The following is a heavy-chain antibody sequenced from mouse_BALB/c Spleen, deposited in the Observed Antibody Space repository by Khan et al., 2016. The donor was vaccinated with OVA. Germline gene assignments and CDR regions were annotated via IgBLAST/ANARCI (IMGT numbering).Heavy chain of an antibody. CDR1: GYTFTSYV. D-gene: IGHD1-1*01. J-gene: IGHJ3*01. CDR2: IYPYNDAT. CDR3: APGGTYSVSFVD. Sequence: EVQLQQSGPEVIKPGASVKLSCKASGYTFTSYVMHWVKQKPGQGLEWIGYIYPYNDATHYNEKFNGKVTLTSDKSSSTAYMELSSLTSADSAVYYCAPGGTYSVSFVDWGQGTLVTVSA. V-gene: IGHV1S136*01.